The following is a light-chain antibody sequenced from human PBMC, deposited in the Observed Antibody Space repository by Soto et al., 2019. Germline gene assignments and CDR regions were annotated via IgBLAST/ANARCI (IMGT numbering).Light chain of an antibody. CDR2: KAS. Sequence: DIQMNQSPSTLSASVGDRVTITCRASQSISSWLAWYQQKPGKAPKLLIYKASSLESGVPSRFSGSGSGTEFTLTISSLQPDDFATYYCQQYNSYRWTFGQGTKV. CDR3: QQYNSYRWT. V-gene: IGKV1-5*03. J-gene: IGKJ1*01. CDR1: QSISSW.